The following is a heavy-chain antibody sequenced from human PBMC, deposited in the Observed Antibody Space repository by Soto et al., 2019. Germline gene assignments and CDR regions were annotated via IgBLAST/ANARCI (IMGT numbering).Heavy chain of an antibody. J-gene: IGHJ4*02. V-gene: IGHV5-51*01. Sequence: EVQLVQSGAEVKKPGESLKISCKGSANSFTSYWIGWVRQMPGKGLEWMGIIYPGDSDTRYSPSFRGQVTISADKSISTAYLQWISLKASDTAMYYCMILTAVRSGTYSHPYCFDYWGQGTLVTVSS. CDR1: ANSFTSYW. D-gene: IGHD1-26*01. CDR2: IYPGDSDT. CDR3: MILTAVRSGTYSHPYCFDY.